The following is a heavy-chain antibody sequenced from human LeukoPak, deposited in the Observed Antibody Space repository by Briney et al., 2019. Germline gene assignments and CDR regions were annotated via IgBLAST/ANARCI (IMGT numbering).Heavy chain of an antibody. D-gene: IGHD2-15*01. V-gene: IGHV4-59*01. CDR1: GDSITSYY. CDR3: ARTMVGAAKRIREVGFDS. CDR2: IYDSGSS. J-gene: IGHJ4*02. Sequence: SETLSLTCTVSGDSITSYYWSWIRQPPGKGLEWIGYIYDSGSSNYNPSLKSRVTISVDTSKNQFSLKVSSVTAADTAVYYCARTMVGAAKRIREVGFDSWGQGTLVTVSS.